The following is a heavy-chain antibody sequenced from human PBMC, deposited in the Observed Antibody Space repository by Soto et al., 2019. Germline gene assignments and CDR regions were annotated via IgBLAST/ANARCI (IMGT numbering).Heavy chain of an antibody. Sequence: GSLRLSCAASGFTGSSYAMSWFRQAPVKGVEWVSDISGSAGSTSYTDSVKGRFTISRDNSKSTLYLQMTSLRAEDTAVYYCANFNTAMVKSPLDIWARGTIVTVSS. CDR2: ISGSAGST. D-gene: IGHD5-18*01. CDR1: GFTGSSYA. V-gene: IGHV3-23*01. J-gene: IGHJ3*02. CDR3: ANFNTAMVKSPLDI.